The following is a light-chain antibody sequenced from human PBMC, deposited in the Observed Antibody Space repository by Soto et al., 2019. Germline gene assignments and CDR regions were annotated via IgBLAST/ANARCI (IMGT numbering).Light chain of an antibody. J-gene: IGLJ1*01. Sequence: QSALTQAASVSESPGQSISLSCGGTSTDVGSHNYVSWYQQHPGKAPKLLIYDVDYRPSGISSRFSGSKSGNTASLTISGLQAEDEAAYFCSSYTSDTTYLFGTGTKVTVL. V-gene: IGLV2-14*01. CDR1: STDVGSHNY. CDR3: SSYTSDTTYL. CDR2: DVD.